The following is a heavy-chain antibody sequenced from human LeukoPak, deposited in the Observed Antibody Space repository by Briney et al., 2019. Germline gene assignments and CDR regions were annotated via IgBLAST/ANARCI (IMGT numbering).Heavy chain of an antibody. CDR1: GYTFTSYG. J-gene: IGHJ5*02. CDR2: ISAYNGNT. V-gene: IGHV1-18*01. CDR3: PRDLPLYCSGGSCYSMNWFDP. Sequence: GASVKVSCKASGYTFTSYGISWVRQAPGQGLEWMGWISAYNGNTNYAQKLQGRGTMTTDTSTSTAYMELRSLRSDDTAVSYCPRDLPLYCSGGSCYSMNWFDPWGQGTLVTVSS. D-gene: IGHD2-15*01.